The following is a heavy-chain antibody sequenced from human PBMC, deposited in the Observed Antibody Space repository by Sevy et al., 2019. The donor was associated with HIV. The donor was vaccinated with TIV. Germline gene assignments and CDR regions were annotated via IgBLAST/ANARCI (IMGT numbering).Heavy chain of an antibody. J-gene: IGHJ5*02. CDR1: GFPFNTYW. CDR3: ARATAGYDNWFDT. Sequence: GGSLRLSCAASGFPFNTYWMHWVRQAPGKGLLWVSRINSDGTSAKYADSVKGRFTISRDNAKNTLYLQMNSLRVEDTAVYFCARATAGYDNWFDTWGQGTLVTVSS. D-gene: IGHD5-12*01. CDR2: INSDGTSA. V-gene: IGHV3-74*03.